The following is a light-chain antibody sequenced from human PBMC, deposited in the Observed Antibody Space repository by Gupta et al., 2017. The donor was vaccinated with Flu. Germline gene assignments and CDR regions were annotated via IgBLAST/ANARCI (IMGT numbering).Light chain of an antibody. CDR3: QQYNTYSRT. CDR2: KAS. Sequence: PSTLSASIGDRVTITCRASQSISSWLAWYQQKPGKAPKLLIYKASTLESGVPSRFSGSGSGTXFTLTIXSLQPDDIATYYCQQYNTYSRTFGXGTKVEIK. V-gene: IGKV1-5*03. J-gene: IGKJ1*01. CDR1: QSISSW.